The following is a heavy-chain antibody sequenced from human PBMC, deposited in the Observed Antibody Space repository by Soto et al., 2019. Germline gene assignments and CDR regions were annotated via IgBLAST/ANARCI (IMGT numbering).Heavy chain of an antibody. CDR2: INWNGGST. D-gene: IGHD7-27*01. CDR3: ARDRDWGSPNDAFDI. Sequence: GGSLRLSCAASGFTFDDYGVSWVRQAPGKGLEWVSGINWNGGSTGYADSVKGRFTISRDNAKNSLYLQMNSLRAEDTALYHCARDRDWGSPNDAFDIWGQGTMVTVSS. V-gene: IGHV3-20*01. CDR1: GFTFDDYG. J-gene: IGHJ3*02.